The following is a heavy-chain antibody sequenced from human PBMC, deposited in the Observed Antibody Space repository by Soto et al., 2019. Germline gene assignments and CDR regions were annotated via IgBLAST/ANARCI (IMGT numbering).Heavy chain of an antibody. CDR2: IYPGDSDT. V-gene: IGHV5-51*01. CDR3: ARQGCSSTSCYYYYYGMDV. CDR1: GYSFTSYW. J-gene: IGHJ6*02. Sequence: PGESLKISCKGSGYSFTSYWIGWVRQMPGKGLEWMGIIYPGDSDTRYSPSFQGQVTISADKSISTAYLQWSSLKASATAMYYCARQGCSSTSCYYYYYGMDVWGQGTTVTVSS. D-gene: IGHD2-2*01.